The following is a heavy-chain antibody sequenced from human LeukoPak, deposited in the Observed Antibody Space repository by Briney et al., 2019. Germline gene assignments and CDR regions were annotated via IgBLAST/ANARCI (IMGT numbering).Heavy chain of an antibody. D-gene: IGHD3-9*01. J-gene: IGHJ4*02. CDR1: GFTFSSYA. CDR2: ISYDGNNK. CDR3: ARGIGGRYFAPY. Sequence: GGSLRLSCAASGFTFSSYAMHWVRQAPGKGLEWVAIISYDGNNKYYADSVKGRFTISRDNSKNTLYLQMNSLRAEDTAVYYCARGIGGRYFAPYWGQGTLVTVSS. V-gene: IGHV3-30-3*01.